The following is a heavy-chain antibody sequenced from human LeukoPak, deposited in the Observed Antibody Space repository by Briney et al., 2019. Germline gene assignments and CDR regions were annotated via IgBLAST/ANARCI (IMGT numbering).Heavy chain of an antibody. CDR2: IKQDGSEQ. CDR1: GFTFNSYW. D-gene: IGHD3-22*01. Sequence: GGSLRLSCAASGFTFNSYWMTWVRQAPGGGLEWLANIKQDGSEQYYVDSVKGRFTISRDNAKNSLYLQMNSLRAEDTAVYYCARDPHSNYYDSSGYYYNWGQGTLVTVSS. J-gene: IGHJ4*02. CDR3: ARDPHSNYYDSSGYYYN. V-gene: IGHV3-7*01.